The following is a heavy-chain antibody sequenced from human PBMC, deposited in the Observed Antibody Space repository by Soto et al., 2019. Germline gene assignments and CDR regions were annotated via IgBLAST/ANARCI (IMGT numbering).Heavy chain of an antibody. J-gene: IGHJ5*02. CDR2: MYYSGGT. V-gene: IGHV4-39*01. Sequence: PSETRSLTCTVSAGSISSSSYYWAWIRQPPGKGLEWIGSMYYSGGTYYNPSLKSRVTISVDTSRNQFSLKLSSVTAADTAVYFCARKNRAAGRLSGHNCFDPWGQGTLVTVSS. CDR1: AGSISSSSYY. CDR3: ARKNRAAGRLSGHNCFDP. D-gene: IGHD3-9*01.